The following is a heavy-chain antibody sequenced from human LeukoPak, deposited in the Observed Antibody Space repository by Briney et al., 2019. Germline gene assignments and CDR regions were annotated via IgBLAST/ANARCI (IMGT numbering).Heavy chain of an antibody. J-gene: IGHJ5*02. CDR3: ASAFGPTGHNWFDP. Sequence: SETLSLTCVVYGGSFSGYYWSWIRQPPGKGLEWIGEINHSGSTNYNPSLKSRVTISVDTSKNQFSLKLSSVTAADTAVYYCASAFGPTGHNWFDPWGQGTLVTVSS. D-gene: IGHD3/OR15-3a*01. V-gene: IGHV4-34*01. CDR1: GGSFSGYY. CDR2: INHSGST.